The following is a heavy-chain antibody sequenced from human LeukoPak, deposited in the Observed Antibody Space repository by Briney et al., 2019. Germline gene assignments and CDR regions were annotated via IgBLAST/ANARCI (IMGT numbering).Heavy chain of an antibody. CDR2: VVGGST. Sequence: QAGGSLRLSCAASGFTFSDYHMSWVRQAPGKGLEWVSAVVGGSTYYTESVKGRFTISRDNSKNTLYLQMNSLRAEDTAVYYCVRDEPNRGWYYWGQGTLVTVSS. D-gene: IGHD6-19*01. J-gene: IGHJ4*02. CDR1: GFTFSDYH. CDR3: VRDEPNRGWYY. V-gene: IGHV3-53*01.